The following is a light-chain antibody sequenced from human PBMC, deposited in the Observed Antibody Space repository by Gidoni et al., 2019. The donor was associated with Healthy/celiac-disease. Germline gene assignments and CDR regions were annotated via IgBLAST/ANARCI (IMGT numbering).Light chain of an antibody. CDR3: QQYGSSPGYT. CDR1: QSVSSSH. J-gene: IGKJ2*01. V-gene: IGKV3-20*01. Sequence: VLTQSPGTLSWSPGASATLSCRASQSVSSSHLAWYQQKPGQAPRLLIYGASSRATGIPDRFSGSGSGTDFTLTSSRLEPEDFAVYYCQQYGSSPGYTCGQGTKLEIK. CDR2: GAS.